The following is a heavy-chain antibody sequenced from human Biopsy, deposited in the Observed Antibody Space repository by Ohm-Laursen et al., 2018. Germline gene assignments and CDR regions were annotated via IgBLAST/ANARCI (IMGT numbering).Heavy chain of an antibody. J-gene: IGHJ4*02. CDR3: GNEVHGRDY. CDR2: INQAGTT. Sequence: DTLSLTCVVFGKTFSDYQWSWIRQPPGKGLEWIGQINQAGTTNYNPSLKSRVSISADASKYEFSLRLTSVTAADTAVYLCGNEVHGRDYWGLGAQVTASS. D-gene: IGHD2-15*01. CDR1: GKTFSDYQ. V-gene: IGHV4-34*08.